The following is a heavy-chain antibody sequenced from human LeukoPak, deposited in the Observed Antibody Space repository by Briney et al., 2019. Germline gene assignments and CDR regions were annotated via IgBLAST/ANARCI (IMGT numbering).Heavy chain of an antibody. CDR2: IYYSGST. CDR1: GGSFSGYY. Sequence: PSETLSLTCAVYGGSFSGYYWSWIRQPPGKGLEWIGYIYYSGSTNYNPSLKSRVTISVDTSKNQFSLKLSSVTAADTAVYYCASVYYYYYYMDVWGKGTTVTISS. V-gene: IGHV4-59*08. J-gene: IGHJ6*03. CDR3: ASVYYYYYYMDV.